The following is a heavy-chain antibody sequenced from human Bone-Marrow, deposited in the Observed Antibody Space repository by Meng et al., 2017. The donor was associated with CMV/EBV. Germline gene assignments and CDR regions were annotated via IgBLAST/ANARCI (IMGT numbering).Heavy chain of an antibody. CDR1: GGSFSSYY. D-gene: IGHD6-19*01. Sequence: SETLSLTCAVYGGSFSSYYWSWIRQPPGKGLEWIGNIYYSGSNYNPSLKSRVTISIDASKSQFSLKLTSVTAADTAFYYCARSGYSGGWYEIDYWGQGTLVTVS. J-gene: IGHJ4*02. CDR3: ARSGYSGGWYEIDY. CDR2: IYYSGS. V-gene: IGHV4-59*01.